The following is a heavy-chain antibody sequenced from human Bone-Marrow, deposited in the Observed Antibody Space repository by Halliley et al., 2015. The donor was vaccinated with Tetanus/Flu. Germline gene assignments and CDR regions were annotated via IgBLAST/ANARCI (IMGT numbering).Heavy chain of an antibody. J-gene: IGHJ4*02. CDR2: ISYEGSKE. V-gene: IGHV3-30*03. D-gene: IGHD2-2*01. CDR3: AVGGYCSSPNCPRGDY. Sequence: ISYEGSKEYYADSVTGRFTISRDNSNDTLYLQMNSLRPEDTAVYFCAVGGYCSSPNCPRGDYWGQGTLVTVSS.